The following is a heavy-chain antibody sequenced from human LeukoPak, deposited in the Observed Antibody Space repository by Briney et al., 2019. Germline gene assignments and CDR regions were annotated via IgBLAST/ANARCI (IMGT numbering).Heavy chain of an antibody. J-gene: IGHJ6*03. CDR1: GFTFSYYW. V-gene: IGHV3-7*01. Sequence: GGSLRLSCAASGFTFSYYWMSWVRQAPGKGLEWVANIKEDGSENYSVDSVKGRFTISRDNAKNSLYLQMNSLRAEDTAVYYCARDQSGGSYYNYYMDVWGKGTTVTVSS. CDR2: IKEDGSEN. D-gene: IGHD1-26*01. CDR3: ARDQSGGSYYNYYMDV.